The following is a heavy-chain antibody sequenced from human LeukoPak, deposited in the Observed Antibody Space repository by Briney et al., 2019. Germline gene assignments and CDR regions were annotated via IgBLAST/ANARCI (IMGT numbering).Heavy chain of an antibody. CDR3: AHSVAVAGTWGDWFDP. CDR2: IYWDDDK. CDR1: GFSLSTSGVG. J-gene: IGHJ5*02. D-gene: IGHD6-19*01. Sequence: SGPTLVNPTQTLTLTCTFSGFSLSTSGVGVGWIRQPPGKSLEWLALIYWDDDKRYSPSLKSRLTITKDTSKNQVVLTMTNMDPVDTATYYCAHSVAVAGTWGDWFDPWGQGTLVTVSS. V-gene: IGHV2-5*02.